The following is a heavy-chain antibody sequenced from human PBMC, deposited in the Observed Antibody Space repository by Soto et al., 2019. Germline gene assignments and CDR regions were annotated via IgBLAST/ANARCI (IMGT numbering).Heavy chain of an antibody. Sequence: GGSLRLSCAASGFTFSSYAMNWVRQAPGKGLEWVSSISSSSTYIYYADSVKGRFTISRDNAKNSLYLQMNSLRAEDTAVYYCARPLHYYDGSGYSAYWGQGTLVTVAS. V-gene: IGHV3-21*01. CDR1: GFTFSSYA. D-gene: IGHD3-22*01. CDR2: ISSSSTYI. CDR3: ARPLHYYDGSGYSAY. J-gene: IGHJ4*02.